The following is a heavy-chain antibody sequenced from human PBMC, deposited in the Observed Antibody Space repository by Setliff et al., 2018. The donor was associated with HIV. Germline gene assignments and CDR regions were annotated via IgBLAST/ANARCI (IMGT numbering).Heavy chain of an antibody. J-gene: IGHJ4*02. CDR3: TRQSRNWGNTFDY. CDR2: IRSKAYGGTR. V-gene: IGHV3-49*04. CDR1: GFTFSDYY. Sequence: GSLRLSCAASGFTFSDYYMDWVRQAPRKGLEWVGFIRSKAYGGTREHAASVKGRFTISRDESKSIAYLQMNSLKTEDTAVYYCTRQSRNWGNTFDYRGQGTLVTVSS. D-gene: IGHD3-16*01.